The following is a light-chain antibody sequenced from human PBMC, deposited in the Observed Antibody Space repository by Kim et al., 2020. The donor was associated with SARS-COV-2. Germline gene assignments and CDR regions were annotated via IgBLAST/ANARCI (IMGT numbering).Light chain of an antibody. Sequence: QSVLTQPPSASRTPGQGVTISCSGSSSNIGSNYAYWYQQLPGTAPKLLIYNNNQRPSGVPDRFSGSKSGTSASLAISGLRSEDEAGYYCAAWDDSLRGPAFGGGTQLTVL. V-gene: IGLV1-47*02. J-gene: IGLJ3*02. CDR2: NNN. CDR1: SSNIGSNY. CDR3: AAWDDSLRGPA.